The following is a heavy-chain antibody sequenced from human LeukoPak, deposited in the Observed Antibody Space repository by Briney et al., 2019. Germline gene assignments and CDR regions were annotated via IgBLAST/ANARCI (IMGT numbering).Heavy chain of an antibody. Sequence: KPSETLSLTCAVYGGSFSGCYWSRIRQPPGKGLEWIGEINHSGSTNYNPSLKSRVTISVDTSKNQFSLKPSSVTAADTAVYYCAADSSSRDYWGQGTLVTVSS. CDR3: AADSSSRDY. D-gene: IGHD6-6*01. CDR1: GGSFSGCY. CDR2: INHSGST. V-gene: IGHV4-34*01. J-gene: IGHJ4*02.